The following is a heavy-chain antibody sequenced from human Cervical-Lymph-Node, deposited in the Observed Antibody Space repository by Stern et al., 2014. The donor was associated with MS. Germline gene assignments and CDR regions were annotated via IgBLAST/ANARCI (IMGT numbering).Heavy chain of an antibody. V-gene: IGHV1-2*06. CDR2: IDPVSGAT. Sequence: VQMLQSGAEVKKPGASVKVSCKASGYRFSTFYLQWLRQAPGQGLQWIGRIDPVSGATTSSQTFQGRLTMTRDRSITTAYLELSGLRSDDTAVYYCARIYCSGDECYHSFDTWGQGTLVTVSS. D-gene: IGHD3-16*02. CDR3: ARIYCSGDECYHSFDT. J-gene: IGHJ4*02. CDR1: GYRFSTFY.